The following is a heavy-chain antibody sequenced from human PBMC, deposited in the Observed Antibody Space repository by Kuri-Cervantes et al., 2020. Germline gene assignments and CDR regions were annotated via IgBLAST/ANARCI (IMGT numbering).Heavy chain of an antibody. Sequence: SLKISCAASGFTFSSYGMHWVRQAPGKGLEWVAVIWYDGSNKYYADSVKGRFTISRDNSKNTLYLQMNSLRAEDTAVYYCARDDISGSSLGSYYFDYWGQGTLVTVSS. CDR3: ARDDISGSSLGSYYFDY. D-gene: IGHD1-26*01. V-gene: IGHV3-33*01. J-gene: IGHJ4*02. CDR1: GFTFSSYG. CDR2: IWYDGSNK.